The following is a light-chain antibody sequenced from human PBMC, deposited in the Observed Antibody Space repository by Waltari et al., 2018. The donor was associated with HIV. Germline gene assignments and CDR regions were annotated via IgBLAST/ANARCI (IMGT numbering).Light chain of an antibody. V-gene: IGKV3-20*01. Sequence: EIVLTQSPGTPSLSPGERATLSCRASQSVRSSSLAWYQQKPGQAPMLCIFGASSRAPGIPDRFSGSGAVTDFILTISRLEPEDCAVYYCQQYAASPLTFGGGTRVEIK. CDR2: GAS. CDR1: QSVRSSS. CDR3: QQYAASPLT. J-gene: IGKJ4*01.